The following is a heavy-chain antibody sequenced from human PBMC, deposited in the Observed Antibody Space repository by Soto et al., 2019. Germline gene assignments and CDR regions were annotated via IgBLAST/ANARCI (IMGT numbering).Heavy chain of an antibody. CDR2: IYYSGST. CDR1: GGSISSYY. CDR3: ARLRVVRGGDYGMDV. V-gene: IGHV4-59*01. J-gene: IGHJ6*02. Sequence: SETLSLTRTVSGGSISSYYSSWIRQPPGKGLEWIGYIYYSGSTNYNPSLKSRVTISVDTSKNQFSLKLSSVTAADTAVYYCARLRVVRGGDYGMDVWGQGTTVTVSS. D-gene: IGHD3-10*01.